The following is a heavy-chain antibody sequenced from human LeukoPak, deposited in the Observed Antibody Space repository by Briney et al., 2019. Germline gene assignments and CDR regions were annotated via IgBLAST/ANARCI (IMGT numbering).Heavy chain of an antibody. J-gene: IGHJ3*02. V-gene: IGHV3-48*03. CDR1: GFTFSSYE. CDR3: ARPFVSGGRGADAFDI. D-gene: IGHD2-15*01. Sequence: PGGSLRLSCAASGFTFSSYEMNWVRQAPGKGLEWVSYITRSGSTIYYADSVRGRFTISRDNAKNSLYLQMNSLRAEDTAVYYCARPFVSGGRGADAFDIWGQGTMVTVSS. CDR2: ITRSGSTI.